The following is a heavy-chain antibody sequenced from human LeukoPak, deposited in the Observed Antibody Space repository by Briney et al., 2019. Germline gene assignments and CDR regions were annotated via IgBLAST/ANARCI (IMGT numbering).Heavy chain of an antibody. V-gene: IGHV6-1*01. J-gene: IGHJ4*02. CDR3: ARHSGNYAGVTFDY. Sequence: SQTLSLTCAISGDSVSSNSAALNWIRQSPSRGLEWLVRTYYRSKWYNDYAVSVRSRITINPETSKNQISLHLNSVTPEDTAVYYCARHSGNYAGVTFDYWGQGTLVTVSS. CDR2: TYYRSKWYN. D-gene: IGHD1-26*01. CDR1: GDSVSSNSAA.